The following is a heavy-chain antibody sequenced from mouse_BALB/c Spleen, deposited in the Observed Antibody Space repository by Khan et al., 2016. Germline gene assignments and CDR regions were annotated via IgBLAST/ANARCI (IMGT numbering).Heavy chain of an antibody. CDR2: INPFNDGT. Sequence: EVKLLESGPELVKPGASVKMSCKASGYTFTSYVIHWVKQKPGQGLEWIGYINPFNDGTKYNENFKGKATLTSDKSSSTAYMELSSLTSEDSAVYYCALYYGTRFWFAYWGQGSLVPVSA. J-gene: IGHJ3*01. D-gene: IGHD1-1*01. CDR1: GYTFTSYV. V-gene: IGHV1S136*01. CDR3: ALYYGTRFWFAY.